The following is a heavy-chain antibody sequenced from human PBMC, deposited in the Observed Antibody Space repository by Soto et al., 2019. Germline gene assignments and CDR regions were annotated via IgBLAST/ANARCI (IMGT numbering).Heavy chain of an antibody. CDR2: INSDGTTI. CDR1: GFTFSTSW. V-gene: IGHV3-74*01. J-gene: IGHJ4*02. D-gene: IGHD1-26*01. CDR3: TRAGSYRFDY. Sequence: EVQLVESGGDLIQPGGSLRISCAASGFTFSTSWMHWVRQTHGEGLAWVSRINSDGTTINYADSVKGRFTISRDNAKNTLYLQMNSLRADDTAVYYCTRAGSYRFDYWGQGTLVTVSS.